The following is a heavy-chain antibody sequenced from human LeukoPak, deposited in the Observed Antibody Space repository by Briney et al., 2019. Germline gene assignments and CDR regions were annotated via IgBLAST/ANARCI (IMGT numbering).Heavy chain of an antibody. J-gene: IGHJ1*01. CDR3: ARSGYDAEYFQH. CDR2: IIPIFGTA. CDR1: GGTFSSYA. V-gene: IGHV1-69*01. D-gene: IGHD3-10*01. Sequence: SVKVSCKASGGTFSSYAISWVRQAPGQGLEWTGGIIPIFGTANYAQKFQGRVTITADESTSTAYMELSSLRSEDTAVYYCARSGYDAEYFQHWGQGTLVTVSS.